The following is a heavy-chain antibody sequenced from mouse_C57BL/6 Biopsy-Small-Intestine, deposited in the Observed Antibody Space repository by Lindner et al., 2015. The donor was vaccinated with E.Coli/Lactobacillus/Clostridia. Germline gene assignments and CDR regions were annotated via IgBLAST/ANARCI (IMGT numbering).Heavy chain of an antibody. J-gene: IGHJ3*01. CDR2: INPSNGGI. D-gene: IGHD2-5*01. CDR1: GYTFTDYY. CDR3: ARGDYSNYVDFAY. Sequence: VQLQESGPELVKPGASVKMSCKASGYTFTDYYLSWVKQSHGWNLEWIGRINPSNGGIKFNQKFKDRATLTVDKSLSTAYMQLNSLTSEDSAVYYCARGDYSNYVDFAYWGQGTLATVSA. V-gene: IGHV1-19*01.